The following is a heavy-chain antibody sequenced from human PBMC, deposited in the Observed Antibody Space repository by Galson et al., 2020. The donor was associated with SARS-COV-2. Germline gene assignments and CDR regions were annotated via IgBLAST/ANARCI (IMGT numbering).Heavy chain of an antibody. CDR1: GFTFDDYA. D-gene: IGHD2-21*02. J-gene: IGHJ3*02. V-gene: IGHV3-9*03. CDR3: AKGGKCGGDCFAIADAFDI. Sequence: SLKISCAASGFTFDDYAMHWVRQAPGTGLEWVSGISWNSGSIGYADSVKGRFTISRDNPKNSLYLQMNSLRAEDMALYYCAKGGKCGGDCFAIADAFDIWGQGTMVTVSS. CDR2: ISWNSGSI.